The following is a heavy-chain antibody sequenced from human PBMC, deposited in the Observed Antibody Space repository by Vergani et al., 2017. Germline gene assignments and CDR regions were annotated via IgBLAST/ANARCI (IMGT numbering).Heavy chain of an antibody. D-gene: IGHD3-22*01. CDR3: ARGXYYDSSGYYYYYYYMDV. J-gene: IGHJ6*03. V-gene: IGHV4-30-4*01. Sequence: QVQLQESGPGLVKPSQTLSLTCTVSGGSISSGDYYWSWIRQPPGKGLEWIGYIYYSGSTYYNPSLKSRVTISVDTSKNQFSLKLSSVTAADTAVYYCARGXYYDSSGYYYYYYYMDVWGKGTTVTVSS. CDR2: IYYSGST. CDR1: GGSISSGDYY.